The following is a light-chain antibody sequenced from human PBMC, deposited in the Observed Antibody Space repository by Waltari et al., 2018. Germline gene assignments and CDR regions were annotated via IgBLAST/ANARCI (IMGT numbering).Light chain of an antibody. CDR2: GAS. CDR1: QSVSSN. J-gene: IGKJ2*01. CDR3: QQYNNWPRRT. Sequence: EIVMTQSPATLSVSPGERATLSCRASQSVSSNLAWYQHKPGQAPRLLIYGASTRATGTPARFSGSGSGTEFTLTISSLQSEDFAVYYCQQYNNWPRRTFAQGTKVEIK. V-gene: IGKV3-15*01.